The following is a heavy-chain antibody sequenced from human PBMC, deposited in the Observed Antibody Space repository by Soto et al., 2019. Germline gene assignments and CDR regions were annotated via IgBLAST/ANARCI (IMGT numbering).Heavy chain of an antibody. Sequence: QVQLQQWGAGLLKPSETLSLTCAVYGGSFSGYYWSWIRQPPGKGLEWIGEINHSGSTNYNPSLKSRVTISGDTPKSQFYLKLSSVTAADTAVYYCARAGIEAPNNWFDPWGQGTLVTVAS. CDR3: ARAGIEAPNNWFDP. D-gene: IGHD6-13*01. J-gene: IGHJ5*02. CDR2: INHSGST. CDR1: GGSFSGYY. V-gene: IGHV4-34*01.